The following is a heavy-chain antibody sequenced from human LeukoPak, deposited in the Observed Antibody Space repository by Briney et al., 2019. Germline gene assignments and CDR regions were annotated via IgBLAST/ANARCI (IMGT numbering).Heavy chain of an antibody. CDR3: ARDNWNFDY. V-gene: IGHV3-11*04. Sequence: GGSLRLSSAVSGFTFSDYYMSWIRQAPGKGLEWISYISSRGSTIYYADSVKGRFTISRDNAKNSLYLQMNSLRAEDTAVYYCARDNWNFDYWGQGTLVTVSS. CDR2: ISSRGSTI. CDR1: GFTFSDYY. J-gene: IGHJ4*02. D-gene: IGHD1-20*01.